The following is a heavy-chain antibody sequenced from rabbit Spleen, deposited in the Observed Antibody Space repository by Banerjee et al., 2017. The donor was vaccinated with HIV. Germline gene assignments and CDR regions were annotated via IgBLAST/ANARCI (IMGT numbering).Heavy chain of an antibody. J-gene: IGHJ4*01. D-gene: IGHD1-1*01. CDR3: VRGASSSGYYSL. CDR1: GFDFSSYG. V-gene: IGHV1S47*01. CDR2: IDPLFGTT. Sequence: QEQLVESGGGLVQPEGSLTLTCKASGFDFSSYGVSWVRQAPGKGLEWSGYIDPLFGTTYYANWVNGRFTISSHNAQNTLYLQLNSLTAADTATYFCVRGASSSGYYSLWGPGTLVTV.